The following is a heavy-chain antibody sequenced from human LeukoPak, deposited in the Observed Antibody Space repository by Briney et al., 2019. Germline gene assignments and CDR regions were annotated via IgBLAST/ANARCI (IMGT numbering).Heavy chain of an antibody. CDR1: GGSISSSNW. J-gene: IGHJ4*02. CDR3: ARAVEGSSGFDY. D-gene: IGHD6-19*01. CDR2: IYHSGTT. Sequence: SETLSLTCAVSGGSISSSNWWSWVRQPPGKGLEWIGEIYHSGTTNYNPSLKSRVTISVDKSKNQFSLELSSVTAADTAVYYCARAVEGSSGFDYWGQGTLVTVSS. V-gene: IGHV4-4*02.